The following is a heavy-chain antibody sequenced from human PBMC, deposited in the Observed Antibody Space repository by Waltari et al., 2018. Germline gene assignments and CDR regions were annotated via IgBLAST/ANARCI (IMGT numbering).Heavy chain of an antibody. V-gene: IGHV4-61*02. CDR1: GGSISSGSYY. CDR2: IYTSGGT. CDR3: ARHRYGGHVYFDY. Sequence: QVQLQESGPGLVKPSQTLSLTCTVSGGSISSGSYYWSWIRQPAGKGLEWIGRIYTSGGTNYNPSLKSRVTISVDTSKNQFSLKLSSVTAADTAVYYCARHRYGGHVYFDYWGQGTLVTVSS. D-gene: IGHD5-18*01. J-gene: IGHJ4*02.